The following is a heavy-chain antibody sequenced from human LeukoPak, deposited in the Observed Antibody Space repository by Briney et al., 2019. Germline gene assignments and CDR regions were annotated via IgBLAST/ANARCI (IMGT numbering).Heavy chain of an antibody. V-gene: IGHV4-34*01. J-gene: IGHJ4*02. CDR2: INHRGRT. CDR3: ARVGWNYYGSGSYYNQFPHFDY. CDR1: GGSFSGYY. Sequence: SETLSLTCAVYGGSFSGYYWSWIRQRPGKGLERIGEINHRGRTNYNPFLKSRVTISVDTSKNQFSLKLSSVTAADTAVYYCARVGWNYYGSGSYYNQFPHFDYWGQGTLVTVSS. D-gene: IGHD3-10*01.